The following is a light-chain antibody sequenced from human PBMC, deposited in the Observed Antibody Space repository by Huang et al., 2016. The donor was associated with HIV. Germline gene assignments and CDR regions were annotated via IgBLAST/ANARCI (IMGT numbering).Light chain of an antibody. CDR2: GAS. Sequence: EIVMTQSPATLSVSPGDGATLSCRASESVSTNLAWYQQKPGQAPGLLIYGASTRAAGIPATFSGSGSATEFSLTISSLQSEDFAFYHCQQYNTWPWTFGQGTKVEI. J-gene: IGKJ1*01. V-gene: IGKV3-15*01. CDR1: ESVSTN. CDR3: QQYNTWPWT.